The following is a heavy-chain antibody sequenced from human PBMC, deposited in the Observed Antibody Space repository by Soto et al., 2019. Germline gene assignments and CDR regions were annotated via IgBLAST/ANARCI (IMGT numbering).Heavy chain of an antibody. V-gene: IGHV5-51*01. CDR1: GYSFTSYW. J-gene: IGHJ4*02. CDR3: ARRRSHYYDSSGYYPFDY. CDR2: IYPGDSDT. D-gene: IGHD3-22*01. Sequence: PGESLKISCKGSGYSFTSYWIGWVRQMPGKGLEWMGIIYPGDSDTRYSPSFQGQVAISADKSISAAYLQWSSLKASDTAMYYCARRRSHYYDSSGYYPFDYWGQGTLVTVS.